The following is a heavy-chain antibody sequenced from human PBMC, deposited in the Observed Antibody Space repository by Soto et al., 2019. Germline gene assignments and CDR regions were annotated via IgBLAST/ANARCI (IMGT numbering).Heavy chain of an antibody. Sequence: GASVKVSCKASGYTFTSYGISWVRQAPGQGLEWMGWISAYNGNTNYAQKLQGRVAMTTDTSTSTAYMELRSLRSDDTAVYYCAREVWEGWLVRGSGHYYYYGMDVWGQGTTVTVSS. V-gene: IGHV1-18*01. CDR3: AREVWEGWLVRGSGHYYYYGMDV. J-gene: IGHJ6*02. CDR1: GYTFTSYG. D-gene: IGHD6-19*01. CDR2: ISAYNGNT.